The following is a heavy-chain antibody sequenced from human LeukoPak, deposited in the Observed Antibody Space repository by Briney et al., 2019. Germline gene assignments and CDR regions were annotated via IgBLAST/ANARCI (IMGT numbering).Heavy chain of an antibody. V-gene: IGHV3-23*01. J-gene: IGHJ4*02. CDR3: AGKIVVAGTRVFDY. CDR2: ISGSGGST. Sequence: GGSLRLSCAASGFTFSSYAMSWVRQAPGKGLEWVSAISGSGGSTYYADSVKGRFTISRDNSKNTPYLQMNSLRAEDTAIYYCAGKIVVAGTRVFDYWGQGTLVTVSS. D-gene: IGHD6-19*01. CDR1: GFTFSSYA.